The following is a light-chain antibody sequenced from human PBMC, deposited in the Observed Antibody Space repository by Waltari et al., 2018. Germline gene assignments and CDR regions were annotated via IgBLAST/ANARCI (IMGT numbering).Light chain of an antibody. V-gene: IGLV3-21*04. Sequence: SFVLTQPPSLSVAPGKTARISCGADTIGSKSLHLHQLKPGPAPVLVIFYDSSRPSGIPERFSGSNSGDTATLIINRVEAGDEADYYCQVWDRTTDHPIFGGGTKLTVL. CDR1: TIGSKS. CDR3: QVWDRTTDHPI. CDR2: YDS. J-gene: IGLJ2*01.